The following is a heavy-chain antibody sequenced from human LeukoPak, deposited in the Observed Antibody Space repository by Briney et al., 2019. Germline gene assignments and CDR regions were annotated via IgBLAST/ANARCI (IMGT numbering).Heavy chain of an antibody. CDR2: ISSSSNII. J-gene: IGHJ4*02. CDR1: GFTFSNYN. D-gene: IGHD3-10*01. Sequence: GGSLRLSCAASGFTFSNYNMNWLRQPPGKGLQWVSYISSSSNIIYYADSVKGRFTISRDNAKNSLFLQMNSLRDEDTAVYYCARDFAREFTIDYWGQGTLVTVSS. CDR3: ARDFAREFTIDY. V-gene: IGHV3-48*02.